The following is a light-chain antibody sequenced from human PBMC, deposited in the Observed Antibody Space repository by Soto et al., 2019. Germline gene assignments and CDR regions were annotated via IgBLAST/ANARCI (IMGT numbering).Light chain of an antibody. J-gene: IGKJ1*01. CDR1: QGISSN. CDR3: QKLNAYPPWT. Sequence: QLTQSPSSLSASVGDRVTITCRASQGISSNLAWYQQKPGRAPKLLIFGASTLQSGVPSRFSGSGSGTDFTLTISSLQPEDVATYFCQKLNAYPPWTFGQGTKVEIK. V-gene: IGKV1-9*01. CDR2: GAS.